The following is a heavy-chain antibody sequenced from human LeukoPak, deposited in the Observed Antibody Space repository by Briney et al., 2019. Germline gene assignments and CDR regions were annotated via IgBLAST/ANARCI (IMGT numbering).Heavy chain of an antibody. Sequence: GRSLRLSCAASGFTFSSYGMHWVRQAPGKGLEWVAVIWYDGSNKYYADSVKGRFTISRDNSKNTLYLQMNSLRAEDTAVYYCARDFRGDYFDYWGQGTLVTVSS. CDR2: IWYDGSNK. V-gene: IGHV3-33*01. CDR3: ARDFRGDYFDY. CDR1: GFTFSSYG. J-gene: IGHJ4*02.